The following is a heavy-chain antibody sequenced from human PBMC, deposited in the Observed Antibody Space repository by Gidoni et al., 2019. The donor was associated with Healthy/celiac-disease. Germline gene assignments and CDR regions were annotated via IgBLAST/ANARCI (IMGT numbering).Heavy chain of an antibody. V-gene: IGHV1-18*01. CDR2: ISAYNGNT. CDR1: GYTFTSSG. D-gene: IGHD2-15*01. Sequence: QVQLVQSGAEVKKPGASVKVSCKASGYTFTSSGIRWVRQAPGQGLEWMGWISAYNGNTNYAQKLQGRGTMTTDTSTSTAYMELRSLRSDDTAVYYCARDPGGAYCSGGSCYTQDYGMDVWGQGTTVTVSS. CDR3: ARDPGGAYCSGGSCYTQDYGMDV. J-gene: IGHJ6*02.